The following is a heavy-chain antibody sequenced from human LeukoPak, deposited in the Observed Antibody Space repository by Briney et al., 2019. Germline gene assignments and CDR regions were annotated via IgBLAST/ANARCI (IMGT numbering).Heavy chain of an antibody. J-gene: IGHJ5*02. Sequence: SVKVYCKASGGTFSSYAISLVPQDPGQGLEWMGKIIPIYGTANYAQKFQGRVTITTDESTSTAYMELSSLRSEDTAVYYCARGLGNSYGYWFDPWRQGTLVTVSS. CDR2: IIPIYGTA. CDR1: GGTFSSYA. D-gene: IGHD5-18*01. CDR3: ARGLGNSYGYWFDP. V-gene: IGHV1-69*05.